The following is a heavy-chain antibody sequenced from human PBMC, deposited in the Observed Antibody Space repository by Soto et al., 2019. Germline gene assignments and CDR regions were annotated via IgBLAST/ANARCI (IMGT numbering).Heavy chain of an antibody. CDR1: GFTFSSYW. D-gene: IGHD3-3*01. J-gene: IGHJ5*02. CDR2: INSDGSST. Sequence: GSLRLSCAASGFTFSSYWMHWVRQAPGKGLVWVSRINSDGSSTSYADSVKGRFTISRDNAKNTLYLQMNSLRAEDTAVYYCARDRDVHLNYDFWSEPVNWFDPWGQGTLVTVSS. CDR3: ARDRDVHLNYDFWSEPVNWFDP. V-gene: IGHV3-74*01.